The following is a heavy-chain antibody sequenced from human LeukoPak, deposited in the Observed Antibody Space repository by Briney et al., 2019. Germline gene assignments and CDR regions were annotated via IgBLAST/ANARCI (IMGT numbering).Heavy chain of an antibody. Sequence: PGGSLRLSCAASGSTFSTFAMIWVRQPPGKGLEWVSSIFPSGDEIHYADSVRGRFTISRDNSKSTLSLQMNRLRAEDTAMYYCATYRQGLLPFESWGQGTRVTVSS. V-gene: IGHV3-23*01. CDR1: GSTFSTFA. CDR2: IFPSGDEI. J-gene: IGHJ4*02. D-gene: IGHD3/OR15-3a*01. CDR3: ATYRQGLLPFES.